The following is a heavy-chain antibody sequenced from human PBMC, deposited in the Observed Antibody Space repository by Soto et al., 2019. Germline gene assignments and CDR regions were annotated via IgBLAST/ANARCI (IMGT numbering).Heavy chain of an antibody. CDR3: AGERGSITVRGPFGI. D-gene: IGHD3-16*01. J-gene: IGHJ3*02. V-gene: IGHV4-4*02. CDR1: SGSISSNNW. CDR2: IYHGGST. Sequence: TSETLSLTCTVTSGSISSNNWWSWVRQTPGKGLEWIGDIYHGGSTNYNPSLMSRVTISLDMSRNQFSLRLSSVTAADTAVYYCAGERGSITVRGPFGIWGQGTLVTVSS.